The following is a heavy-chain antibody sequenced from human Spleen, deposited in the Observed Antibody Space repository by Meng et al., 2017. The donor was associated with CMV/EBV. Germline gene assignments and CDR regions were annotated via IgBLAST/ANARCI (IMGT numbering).Heavy chain of an antibody. CDR3: AKGCSSSTSCIDY. V-gene: IGHV3-23*01. CDR1: VFPCSSYV. Sequence: CAASVFPCSSYVMGWVRQAPGKGLEWVSIISGSSSSTYYADSVKGRFTISRDNSKNTLYLQMNSLRAEDTAVYYCAKGCSSSTSCIDYWGQGTLVTVSS. CDR2: ISGSSSST. J-gene: IGHJ4*02. D-gene: IGHD2-2*01.